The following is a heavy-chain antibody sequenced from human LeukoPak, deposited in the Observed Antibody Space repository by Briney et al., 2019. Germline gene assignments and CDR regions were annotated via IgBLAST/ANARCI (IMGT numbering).Heavy chain of an antibody. Sequence: ASVKVSCKASGYSFTSHDINWVRQATGQGLEWMGWMNPNSGNTGYAQKFQDRVTMTRDTSISTAYLELSSLGSEDTAMYYCASALKRGSAGTLIDHWGQGTLVTVSS. D-gene: IGHD6-13*01. CDR2: MNPNSGNT. CDR1: GYSFTSHD. CDR3: ASALKRGSAGTLIDH. V-gene: IGHV1-8*01. J-gene: IGHJ4*02.